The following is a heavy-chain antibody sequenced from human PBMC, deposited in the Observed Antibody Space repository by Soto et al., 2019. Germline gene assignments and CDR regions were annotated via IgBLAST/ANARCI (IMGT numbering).Heavy chain of an antibody. D-gene: IGHD1-1*01. CDR1: GFTFSTYW. V-gene: IGHV3-7*01. J-gene: IGHJ4*02. CDR2: IKRDGSEK. Sequence: EVQLVESGGGLVQPGGSLRLSCAASGFTFSTYWMSWVRQAPGKGLEWVASIKRDGSEKHYMDSVKGRFTISRDNAKNSLYLQRTSLRAEATAVYYCAGVRAWNAISDFAYWGREPCSPSPQ. CDR3: AGVRAWNAISDFAY.